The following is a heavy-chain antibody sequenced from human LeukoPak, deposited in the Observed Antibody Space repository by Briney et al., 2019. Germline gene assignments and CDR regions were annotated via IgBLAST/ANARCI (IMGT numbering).Heavy chain of an antibody. Sequence: PGGSLRLSCAASGFTFSSYWMSWVRQAPGKGLEWVANINQDRSESYYVDSVKGRFTISRDNAKNSLYLQMNSLRAEDTAVYYCARVLRRGIRQGLWFGEPTLINDAFDIWGQGTMVTVSS. V-gene: IGHV3-7*01. D-gene: IGHD3-10*01. CDR1: GFTFSSYW. CDR2: INQDRSES. J-gene: IGHJ3*02. CDR3: ARVLRRGIRQGLWFGEPTLINDAFDI.